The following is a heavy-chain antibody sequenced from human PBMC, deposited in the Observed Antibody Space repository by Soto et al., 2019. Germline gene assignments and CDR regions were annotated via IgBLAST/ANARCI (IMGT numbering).Heavy chain of an antibody. D-gene: IGHD4-4*01. CDR2: IYPDDSDT. Sequence: GESLKISCKSSGYKFSNFWIAWVRQMPGKGLEWMGIIYPDDSDTRYSPSFQGQVTISADKSISSTYLQWSSLKASDTAMYYCARHRTLSYSNYVYFDSWGQGTLVTVSS. V-gene: IGHV5-51*01. CDR3: ARHRTLSYSNYVYFDS. CDR1: GYKFSNFW. J-gene: IGHJ4*02.